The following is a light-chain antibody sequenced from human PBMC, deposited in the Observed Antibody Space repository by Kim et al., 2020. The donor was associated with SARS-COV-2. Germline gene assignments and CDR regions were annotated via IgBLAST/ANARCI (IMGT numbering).Light chain of an antibody. Sequence: PRETARVNGGGGNHEKDKVHWYQQRPGPAPVLVIYYDNNRPSGNPDRFSGSNSGNTATLTISRVEAGDEADFYCQVWDSTSGETIFGGGTQLTVL. CDR2: YDN. V-gene: IGLV3-21*04. CDR1: NHEKDK. J-gene: IGLJ2*01. CDR3: QVWDSTSGETI.